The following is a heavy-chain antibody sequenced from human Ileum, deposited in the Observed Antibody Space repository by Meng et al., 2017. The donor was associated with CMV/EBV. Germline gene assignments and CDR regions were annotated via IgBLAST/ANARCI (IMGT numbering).Heavy chain of an antibody. CDR3: ASRYYDFWSGYHPYYYYGMDV. CDR2: INHSQST. V-gene: IGHV4-34*01. D-gene: IGHD3-3*01. J-gene: IGHJ6*02. CDR1: GCC. Sequence: GCCWGWIRRPPGKRQEWIWEINHSQSTNSNPSLKRRITISVDTSKNQFSLKLSSVTAADTAVYYYASRYYDFWSGYHPYYYYGMDVWGQGTTVTVSS.